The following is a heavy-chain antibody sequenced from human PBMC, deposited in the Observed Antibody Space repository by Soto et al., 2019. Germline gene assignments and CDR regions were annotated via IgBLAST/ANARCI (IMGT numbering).Heavy chain of an antibody. CDR3: ARDLGSGYDPGDY. J-gene: IGHJ4*02. V-gene: IGHV1-69*12. CDR2: IISIFGTP. Sequence: QVQLVQSGAEVKKPGSSVKVSCKASGGTFNSYVFNWVRQAPGQGIEWMGGIISIFGTPNYGQKFQGRVTITADESTSTGSMELSSLTSEDTAIYYCARDLGSGYDPGDYWGQGTLVTVSS. CDR1: GGTFNSYV. D-gene: IGHD5-12*01.